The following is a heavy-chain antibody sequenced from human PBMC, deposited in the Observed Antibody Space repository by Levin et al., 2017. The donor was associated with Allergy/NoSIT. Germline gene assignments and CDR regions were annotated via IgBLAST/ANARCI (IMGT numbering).Heavy chain of an antibody. CDR1: GFTFDSYA. CDR2: ISAGGDNT. V-gene: IGHV3-23*01. CDR3: AKDHAPARDYYYGMDV. D-gene: IGHD2-2*01. J-gene: IGHJ6*02. Sequence: GGSLRLSCVASGFTFDSYAMNWVRQAPGKGLEWVSGISAGGDNTHYADSVKGRFTISRDNSKNTLYLEMNSLRAGDTAHYYCAKDHAPARDYYYGMDVWGQGTTVTVSS.